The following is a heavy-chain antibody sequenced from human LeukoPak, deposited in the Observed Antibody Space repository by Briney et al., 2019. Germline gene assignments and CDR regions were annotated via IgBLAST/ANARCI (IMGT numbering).Heavy chain of an antibody. Sequence: GGSLRLSCAASGFTFYNSGMGWVRQAPGKGLEWVSAISGSGGATYYADSVKGRFTISRDDSKNTLYLQMNSLRAEDTAVYYCAIEQWELKYWGQGTLVTVSS. CDR1: GFTFYNSG. CDR3: AIEQWELKY. D-gene: IGHD1-26*01. V-gene: IGHV3-23*01. J-gene: IGHJ4*02. CDR2: ISGSGGAT.